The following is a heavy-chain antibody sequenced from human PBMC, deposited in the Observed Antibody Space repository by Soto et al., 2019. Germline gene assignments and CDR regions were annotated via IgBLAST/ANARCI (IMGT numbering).Heavy chain of an antibody. J-gene: IGHJ4*02. Sequence: GGSLRLSCAASGFTFSSHSMNWVRQAPGKGLEWVSSTSSSGSYIYYADSLKGRFAISRDNAKNSLYLQMNSLRAEDTAVYYCASIPGGPPLRYFDYWGQGTLVTVSS. CDR3: ASIPGGPPLRYFDY. CDR1: GFTFSSHS. CDR2: TSSSGSYI. V-gene: IGHV3-21*01. D-gene: IGHD3-10*01.